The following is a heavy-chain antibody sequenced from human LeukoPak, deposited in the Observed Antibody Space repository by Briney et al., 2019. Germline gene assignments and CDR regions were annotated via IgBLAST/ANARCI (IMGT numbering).Heavy chain of an antibody. V-gene: IGHV5-51*01. CDR2: IYPGDSDT. CDR1: GYSFTSYW. Sequence: GQSLKISCKGSGYSFTSYWIGWVRQMPGKGMEGMGIIYPGDSDTRYSPSFQGQVTISADKSISTAYLQWSSLKASHTAMYYCARQKGWELLVGGKGTHFDYWGQGTLVTVSS. D-gene: IGHD1-26*01. CDR3: ARQKGWELLVGGKGTHFDY. J-gene: IGHJ4*02.